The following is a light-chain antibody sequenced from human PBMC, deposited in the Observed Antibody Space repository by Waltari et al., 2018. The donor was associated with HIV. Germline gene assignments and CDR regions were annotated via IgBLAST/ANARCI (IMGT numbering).Light chain of an antibody. J-gene: IGLJ2*01. CDR3: CSYAGTYTWV. Sequence: QSALTQPRSVSGSPGQSVTIPCRGSSTDIGDYNYVSCYQPHPGQVPKLVIFDVSKRPSGVPDRFSGSKSVNTASLTISGLQAEDEADYYCCSYAGTYTWVFGGGTRLTVL. V-gene: IGLV2-11*01. CDR1: STDIGDYNY. CDR2: DVS.